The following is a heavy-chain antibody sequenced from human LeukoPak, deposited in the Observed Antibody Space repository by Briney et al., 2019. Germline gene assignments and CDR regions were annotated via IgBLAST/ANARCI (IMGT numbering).Heavy chain of an antibody. CDR2: LHYSGTT. D-gene: IGHD2-15*01. CDR1: GGSISGYY. J-gene: IGHJ4*02. Sequence: PSETLSLTCTVSGGSISGYYWTWIRQPPGEGLKWIGYLHYSGTTNYNPSLKSRVTMSVDTSKNQFSLNLRSVSAADTAVYYCARYYCGGGSCLPDYWGQGTLVTVSS. V-gene: IGHV4-59*01. CDR3: ARYYCGGGSCLPDY.